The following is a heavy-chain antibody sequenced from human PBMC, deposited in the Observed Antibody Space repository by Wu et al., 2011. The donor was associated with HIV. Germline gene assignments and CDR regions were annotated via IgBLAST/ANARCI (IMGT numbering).Heavy chain of an antibody. CDR3: AANIVGTTWFDP. V-gene: IGHV1-2*02. CDR2: XNPNSGGT. J-gene: IGHJ5*02. CDR1: IHLHRHY. D-gene: IGHD1-26*01. Sequence: LVQSGAEVKRPGAVSEGLLQGFWIHLHRHYMHWVRQAPGQGLEWMGYXNPNSGGTNFAQKFQERVSITRDMSTGTLYMQLSSLRSEDTAVYYCAANIVGTTWFDPWGQGTLVTVSS.